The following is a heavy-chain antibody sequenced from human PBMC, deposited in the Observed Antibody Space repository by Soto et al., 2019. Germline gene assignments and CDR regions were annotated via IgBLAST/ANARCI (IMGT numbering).Heavy chain of an antibody. Sequence: ASVKVSCKASGYTFTSYDINWVRQATGQGLEWMGWMNPNSGNTGYAQKFQGRVTMTRNTSISTAYMELSSLRSEDTAVYYCARGLQQPRYYYYYMDFSGKGTTVTVSS. D-gene: IGHD6-13*01. V-gene: IGHV1-8*01. CDR1: GYTFTSYD. CDR3: ARGLQQPRYYYYYMDF. CDR2: MNPNSGNT. J-gene: IGHJ6*03.